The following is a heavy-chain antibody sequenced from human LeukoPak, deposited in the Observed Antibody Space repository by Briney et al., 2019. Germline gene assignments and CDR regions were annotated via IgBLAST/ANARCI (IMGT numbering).Heavy chain of an antibody. CDR2: IYHSGST. V-gene: IGHV4-30-2*01. CDR3: ARDRNKDYYGIFDY. D-gene: IGHD3-10*01. Sequence: SETLSLTCTVSGGSISSGGYYWSWIRQPPGKGLEWIGYIYHSGSTYYNPSLKSRVTISVDRSKNQFSLKVTSVTAADTAVYYCARDRNKDYYGIFDYWGQGTLVTVSP. CDR1: GGSISSGGYY. J-gene: IGHJ4*02.